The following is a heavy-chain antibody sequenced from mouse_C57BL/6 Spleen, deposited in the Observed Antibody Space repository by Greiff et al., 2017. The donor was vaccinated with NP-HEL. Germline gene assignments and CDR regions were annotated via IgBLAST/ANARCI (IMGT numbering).Heavy chain of an antibody. J-gene: IGHJ2*01. Sequence: QVQLKQSGAELVRPGASVTLSCKASGYTFTDYEMHWVKQTPVHGLEWIGAIDPETGGTAYNQKFKGKAILTADKSSSTAYMELRSLTSEDSAVYYCTRFYYRFDYWGQGTTLTVSS. D-gene: IGHD1-1*01. CDR2: IDPETGGT. CDR1: GYTFTDYE. V-gene: IGHV1-15*01. CDR3: TRFYYRFDY.